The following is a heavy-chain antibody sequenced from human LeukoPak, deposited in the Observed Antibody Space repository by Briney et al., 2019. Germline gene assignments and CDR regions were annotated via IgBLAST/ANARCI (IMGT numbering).Heavy chain of an antibody. CDR2: IYTSGST. Sequence: SETLSLTCTVSGGSISSYYWSWIRQPAGKGLEWIGHIYTSGSTNYNPSLKSRVTMSVDTSKNQFSLKLSSVTAADTAVYYCASGGYSSGWSYGMDVWGQGTTVTVSS. CDR1: GGSISSYY. D-gene: IGHD6-19*01. J-gene: IGHJ6*02. V-gene: IGHV4-4*07. CDR3: ASGGYSSGWSYGMDV.